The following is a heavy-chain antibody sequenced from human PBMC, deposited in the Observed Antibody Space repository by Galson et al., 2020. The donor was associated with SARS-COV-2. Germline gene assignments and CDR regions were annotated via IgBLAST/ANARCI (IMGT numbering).Heavy chain of an antibody. CDR2: IYFRGIS. J-gene: IGHJ5*02. Sequence: SETLSLTCTVSSGSIGSDTDYWGWIRQPPGKGLEWIRSIYFRGISYYNPSLKSRVTISIDRSKNHFSLKMTSVTAADTAVYYCARHGKTGWTTVTPMGSHWFDPWGQGTLVTVSS. CDR3: ARHGKTGWTTVTPMGSHWFDP. V-gene: IGHV4-39*01. CDR1: SGSIGSDTDY. D-gene: IGHD4-4*01.